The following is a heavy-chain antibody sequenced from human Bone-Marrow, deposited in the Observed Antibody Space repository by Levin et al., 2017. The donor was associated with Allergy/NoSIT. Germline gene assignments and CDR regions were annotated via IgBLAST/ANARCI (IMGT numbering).Heavy chain of an antibody. Sequence: LGESLKISCAASGFTFSSHVMSWVRQAPGKGLEWVSGISGTGDDAFYADSVKGRVTISRDNSMNTLYLQMNSLRPEDTAAHYCAMEGPYCSGRLCYYFDYWGLGTLVTVS. J-gene: IGHJ4*02. V-gene: IGHV3-23*01. D-gene: IGHD2-15*01. CDR1: GFTFSSHV. CDR2: ISGTGDDA. CDR3: AMEGPYCSGRLCYYFDY.